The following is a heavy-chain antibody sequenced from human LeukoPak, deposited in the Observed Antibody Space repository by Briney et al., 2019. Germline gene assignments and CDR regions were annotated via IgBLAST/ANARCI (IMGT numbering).Heavy chain of an antibody. V-gene: IGHV3-9*01. CDR1: GFTFDDYA. D-gene: IGHD6-13*01. CDR2: ISWNSGNI. J-gene: IGHJ6*02. Sequence: GGSLRLSCAASGFTFDDYAMHWVRQAPGKGLEWVSGISWNSGNIGYADSVKGRFTISRDNAKNSLYLQMNSLRAEDTALYYCAKDIRSSSWEYYGMDVWGQGATVTVSS. CDR3: AKDIRSSSWEYYGMDV.